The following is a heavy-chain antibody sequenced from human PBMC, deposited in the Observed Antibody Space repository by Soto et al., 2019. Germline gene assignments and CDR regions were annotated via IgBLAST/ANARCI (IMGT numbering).Heavy chain of an antibody. CDR3: ARSHWSYP. J-gene: IGHJ5*02. CDR1: GITIRDYW. CDR2: IKNDGSVT. Sequence: EGYLRLCCVASGITIRDYWMSWVRQVPGKGPEWVSRIKNDGSVTSYADSVKGRFSISRDNAKNTLYLQMNSLRVEDTAVYYCARSHWSYPWGQGT. V-gene: IGHV3-74*01.